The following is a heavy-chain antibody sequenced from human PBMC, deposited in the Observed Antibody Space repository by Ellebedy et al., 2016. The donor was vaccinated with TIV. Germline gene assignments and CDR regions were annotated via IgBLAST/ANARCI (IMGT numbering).Heavy chain of an antibody. CDR2: INAGNGNT. J-gene: IGHJ6*02. V-gene: IGHV1-3*01. CDR3: ARDACRTFSGGRCYSHYYGMDV. D-gene: IGHD2-15*01. Sequence: AASVKVSCKASGYTFISYTMHWVRQAPGQRLEWMGWINAGNGNTKYSQKFQGRFTLTRETSASTAYMQLSSLRSEDTAVYYCARDACRTFSGGRCYSHYYGMDVWGQGTTVTVSS. CDR1: GYTFISYT.